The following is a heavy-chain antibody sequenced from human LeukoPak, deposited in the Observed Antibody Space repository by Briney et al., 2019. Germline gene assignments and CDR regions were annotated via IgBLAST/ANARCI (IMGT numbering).Heavy chain of an antibody. Sequence: ASVKVSCKASGYTFTSYGISWVRQAPGQGLEWMGWMNPNSGNTGYAQKFQGRVTITRNTSISTAYMELSSLRSEDTAVYYCAILAVTTYYFDYWGQGTLVTVSS. D-gene: IGHD4-17*01. CDR3: AILAVTTYYFDY. V-gene: IGHV1-8*03. CDR2: MNPNSGNT. CDR1: GYTFTSYG. J-gene: IGHJ4*02.